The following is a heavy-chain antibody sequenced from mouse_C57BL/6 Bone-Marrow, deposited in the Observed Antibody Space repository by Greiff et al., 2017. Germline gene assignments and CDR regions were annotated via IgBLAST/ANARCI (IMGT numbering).Heavy chain of an antibody. J-gene: IGHJ2*01. CDR1: GYTFTSYW. D-gene: IGHD2-14*01. CDR2: IYPTSGRT. Sequence: VQLQQPGAELVKPGASVKMSCKASGYTFTSYWITWVKQGPGQGLEWIGDIYPTSGRTNYNEKFKGKAILTVDTSSNTAYMQLSSLTSEDSAVFYCARAGPRVRGFDYWGQGTTLTVSS. V-gene: IGHV1-55*01. CDR3: ARAGPRVRGFDY.